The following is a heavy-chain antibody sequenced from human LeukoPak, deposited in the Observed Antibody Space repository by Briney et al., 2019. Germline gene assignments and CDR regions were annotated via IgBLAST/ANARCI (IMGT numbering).Heavy chain of an antibody. Sequence: PGGSLRLSCAASGFTFSSYAMSWVRQAPGKGLEWVSAISGSGGSTYYADSVKGRFTISRDNSKNTLYLQMNSLRAEDTAVYYCAKDRDSSGYLEGYFDYWGQGTLVTVSS. J-gene: IGHJ4*02. CDR1: GFTFSSYA. CDR3: AKDRDSSGYLEGYFDY. CDR2: ISGSGGST. V-gene: IGHV3-23*01. D-gene: IGHD3-22*01.